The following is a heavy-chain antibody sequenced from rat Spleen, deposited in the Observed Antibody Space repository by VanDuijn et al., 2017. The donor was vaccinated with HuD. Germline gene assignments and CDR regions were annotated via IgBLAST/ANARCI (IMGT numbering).Heavy chain of an antibody. CDR3: ARPHSSHYVMDA. J-gene: IGHJ4*01. V-gene: IGHV5-25*01. D-gene: IGHD1-8*01. CDR2: ISTAGINT. Sequence: EVRLVESGGDLVRPGRSMKLACAAPGFTFSNYYMACVRQAPTRGLEWVASISTAGINTYYRDSVKGRFTISRDNAKSTLYLQMDSLRSEDTATYYCARPHSSHYVMDAWGQGASVTVSS. CDR1: GFTFSNYY.